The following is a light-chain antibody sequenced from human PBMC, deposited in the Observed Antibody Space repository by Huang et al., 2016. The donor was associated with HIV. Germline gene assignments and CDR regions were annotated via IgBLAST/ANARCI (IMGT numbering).Light chain of an antibody. CDR2: LSS. CDR1: QSLLHSNGYNY. V-gene: IGKV2-28*01. CDR3: MQALQTPRT. Sequence: DIVMTQSPLSLSVTPGEPASISCRSSQSLLHSNGYNYLDWYLQKPGQSPQLVIYLSSKRASGVPDRFSGSGSVTHFTLKISRVEPEDVGVYYCMQALQTPRTFGQGTRLDIK. J-gene: IGKJ5*01.